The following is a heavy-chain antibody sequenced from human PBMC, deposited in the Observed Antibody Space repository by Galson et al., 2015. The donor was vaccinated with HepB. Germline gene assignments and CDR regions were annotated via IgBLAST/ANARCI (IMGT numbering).Heavy chain of an antibody. J-gene: IGHJ4*02. CDR1: GFIFSSYV. Sequence: SLRLSCAASGFIFSSYVMSWVRQAPGKGLEWVPGISGSGDSTYYADSMKGRFTISRDNSKNTVYLQVSSLRVEDTAVYYCAKGGLWQVLDYWGQGTLVTVSS. D-gene: IGHD3-10*01. CDR2: ISGSGDST. V-gene: IGHV3-23*01. CDR3: AKGGLWQVLDY.